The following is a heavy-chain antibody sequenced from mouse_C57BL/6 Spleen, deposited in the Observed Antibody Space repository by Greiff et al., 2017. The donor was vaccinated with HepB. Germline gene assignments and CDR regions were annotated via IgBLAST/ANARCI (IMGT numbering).Heavy chain of an antibody. CDR1: GFSLSTFGMG. V-gene: IGHV8-8*01. D-gene: IGHD2-3*01. Sequence: QVTLKECGPGILQPSQTLSLTCSFSGFSLSTFGMGVGWIRQPSGKGLEWLAHIWWDDDKYYNPALKSRLTISKDTSKNQVFLKIANVDTADTATYYCARIERGAIDGYYDYAMDYWGQGTSVTVSS. CDR3: ARIERGAIDGYYDYAMDY. CDR2: IWWDDDK. J-gene: IGHJ4*01.